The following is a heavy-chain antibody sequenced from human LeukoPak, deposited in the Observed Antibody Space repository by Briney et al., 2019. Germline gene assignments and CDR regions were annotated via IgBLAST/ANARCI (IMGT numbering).Heavy chain of an antibody. J-gene: IGHJ3*02. Sequence: ASVKVSCKASVYTFTSYYMHWVRQAPGQGLEWMGIINPSGGSTSSAQKFPGRVTMTRDTYTSTVSMELSSLRSEDTAVYYCAREMVRGDDAFDIWGQGTMVTVFS. V-gene: IGHV1-46*01. CDR3: AREMVRGDDAFDI. CDR1: VYTFTSYY. D-gene: IGHD3-10*01. CDR2: INPSGGST.